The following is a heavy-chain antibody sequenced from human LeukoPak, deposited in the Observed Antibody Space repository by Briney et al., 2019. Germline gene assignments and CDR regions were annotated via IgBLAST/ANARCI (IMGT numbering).Heavy chain of an antibody. CDR3: ARVWFGELLIDY. J-gene: IGHJ4*02. Sequence: SETLSLTCTVSGGSISGYYWTWIRQPPGKGLEWIGYIYYSGTTYYNPSLKSRVTISVDTSKNQFSLKLSSVTAADTAVYYCARVWFGELLIDYWGQGTLVTVSS. CDR1: GGSISGYY. D-gene: IGHD3-10*01. V-gene: IGHV4-59*12. CDR2: IYYSGTT.